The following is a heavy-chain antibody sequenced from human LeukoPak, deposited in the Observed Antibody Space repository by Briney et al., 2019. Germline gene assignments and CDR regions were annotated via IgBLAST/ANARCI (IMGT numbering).Heavy chain of an antibody. CDR2: ISGSGGSV. CDR1: GFTFSSYE. J-gene: IGHJ6*02. D-gene: IGHD3-10*01. V-gene: IGHV3-23*01. CDR3: AKARSVWFGGFSPDYYYAMDV. Sequence: QSGGSLRLSCAASGFTFSSYEMNWVRQAPGKGLEWVSAISGSGGSVYYADSVNGRFTISRDNSKDTLYLQMNSLRAEDTAVYFCAKARSVWFGGFSPDYYYAMDVWGQGTTVTVSS.